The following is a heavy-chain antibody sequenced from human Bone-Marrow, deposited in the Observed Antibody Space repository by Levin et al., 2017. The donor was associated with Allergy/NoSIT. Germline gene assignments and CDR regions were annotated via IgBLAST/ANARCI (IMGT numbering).Heavy chain of an antibody. CDR3: ARRRRTFDI. Sequence: SGGSLRLSCAASGFMFSDYYMGWIRQAPGKGLEWVSYISGGGDTMYYADSVKGRFTMSRDNIKNSVYLQMNSLRADDTAVYYCARRRRTFDIWGRGTMVTVSA. V-gene: IGHV3-11*01. CDR1: GFMFSDYY. D-gene: IGHD5-24*01. J-gene: IGHJ3*02. CDR2: ISGGGDTM.